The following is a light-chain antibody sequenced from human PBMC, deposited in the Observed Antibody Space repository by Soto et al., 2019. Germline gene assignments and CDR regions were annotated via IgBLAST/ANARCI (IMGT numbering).Light chain of an antibody. CDR2: DVS. CDR1: SSDAGGYNY. Sequence: QSVLTQPRSVSGSPGQSVTISCTGTSSDAGGYNYVSWYQQHPGKAPKLMIYDVSKRPSGVPDRFSGSKSGNTASLTISGLQAEDEADYTSVFGGGTKLTVL. CDR3: V. J-gene: IGLJ3*02. V-gene: IGLV2-11*01.